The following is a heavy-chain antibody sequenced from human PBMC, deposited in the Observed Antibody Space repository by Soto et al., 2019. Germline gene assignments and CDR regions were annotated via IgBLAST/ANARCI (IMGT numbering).Heavy chain of an antibody. CDR2: IIPIFGTA. CDR3: ARGGSSSWYGLYGMDV. Sequence: ASVKVSCKASGGTFSSYAISWVRQAPGQGLEWMGGIIPIFGTANYAQKFQGRVTITADESTSTAYMELSSLRSEDTAVYYRARGGSSSWYGLYGMDVWGQGTTVTVSS. CDR1: GGTFSSYA. D-gene: IGHD6-13*01. J-gene: IGHJ6*02. V-gene: IGHV1-69*13.